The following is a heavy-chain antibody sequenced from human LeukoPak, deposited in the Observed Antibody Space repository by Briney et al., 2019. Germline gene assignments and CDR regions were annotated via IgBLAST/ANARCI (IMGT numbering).Heavy chain of an antibody. Sequence: ASVKVSCKASGGTFSSYAISWVRQAPGQGLEWMGGIIPIFGTANYAQKFQGRVTITADESTSTAYMELSSLRSEDTAVYYCARDGIRSVCSSTSCYSKRSEGWFDPWGQGTLSPSPQ. D-gene: IGHD2-2*02. V-gene: IGHV1-69*13. CDR1: GGTFSSYA. CDR3: ARDGIRSVCSSTSCYSKRSEGWFDP. CDR2: IIPIFGTA. J-gene: IGHJ5*02.